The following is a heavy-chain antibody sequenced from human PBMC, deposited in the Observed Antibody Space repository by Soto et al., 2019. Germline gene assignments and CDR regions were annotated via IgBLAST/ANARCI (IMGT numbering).Heavy chain of an antibody. Sequence: EVQLVESGGGLVQPGGSLRLSCAASGFTFSSYGMNWVRQAPGKGLEWVSYISSSSSTIYYADSVKGRFTISRDNAKNSLYLQMNSLRAEDTAVYYCATTGDHPYFDYWGQGTLVTVSS. D-gene: IGHD7-27*01. V-gene: IGHV3-48*01. CDR2: ISSSSSTI. J-gene: IGHJ4*02. CDR1: GFTFSSYG. CDR3: ATTGDHPYFDY.